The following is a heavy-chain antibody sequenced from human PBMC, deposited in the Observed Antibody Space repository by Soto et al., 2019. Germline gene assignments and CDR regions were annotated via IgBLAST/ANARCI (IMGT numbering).Heavy chain of an antibody. CDR3: ARVFSGISPGDWFDP. Sequence: ASVKVSCKASGYTFTSYGISWVRQAPGQGLEWMGWISAYNGNTNYAQKLQGRVTMTTDTSTSTAYMELRSLRSDDTAVYYCARVFSGISPGDWFDPWGQGTLVTVSS. J-gene: IGHJ5*02. CDR1: GYTFTSYG. V-gene: IGHV1-18*01. CDR2: ISAYNGNT.